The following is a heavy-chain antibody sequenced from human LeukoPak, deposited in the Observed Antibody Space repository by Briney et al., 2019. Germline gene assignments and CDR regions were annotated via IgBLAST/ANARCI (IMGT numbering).Heavy chain of an antibody. J-gene: IGHJ4*02. CDR3: ARVGDAIFDY. CDR2: IYYSGST. D-gene: IGHD5-24*01. Sequence: SETLSLTCTVSGGSISSGGYYWSWIRQHPGKGLEWIGYIYYSGSTYYNPSLKSRVTISVDTSKNQFSLKLSSVTAADTAVYYCARVGDAIFDYWGQGTLVTVSS. CDR1: GGSISSGGYY. V-gene: IGHV4-31*03.